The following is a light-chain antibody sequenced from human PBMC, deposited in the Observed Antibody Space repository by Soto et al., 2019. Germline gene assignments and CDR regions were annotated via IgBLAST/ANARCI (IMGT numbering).Light chain of an antibody. J-gene: IGLJ1*01. CDR2: EVN. Sequence: QSALTQPPSASGSPGQSVTISCTGTSSDVGGYNHVSWYQQYPGKAPKLMISEVNKRPSGVPDRFSGSKSGNTASLTVSGLQVEDGAVYYCQSYAGSNNYVFGTGTKVTVL. CDR1: SSDVGGYNH. CDR3: QSYAGSNNYV. V-gene: IGLV2-8*01.